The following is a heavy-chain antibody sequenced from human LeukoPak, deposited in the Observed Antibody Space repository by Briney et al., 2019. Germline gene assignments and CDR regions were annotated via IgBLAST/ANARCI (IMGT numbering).Heavy chain of an antibody. D-gene: IGHD6-13*01. CDR1: GFTFDDYA. CDR3: ARDGTAVGINYDY. Sequence: PGGSLRLSCAASGFTFDDYAMHWVRQAPGKGLEWVSSISSSSSYIYYADSVKGRFTISRDNAKNSLYLQMNSLRAEDTAVYYCARDGTAVGINYDYWGQGTLVTVSS. V-gene: IGHV3-21*04. J-gene: IGHJ4*02. CDR2: ISSSSSYI.